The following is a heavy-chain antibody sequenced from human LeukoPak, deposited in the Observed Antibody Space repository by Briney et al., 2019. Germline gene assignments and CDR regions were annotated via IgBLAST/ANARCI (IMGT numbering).Heavy chain of an antibody. CDR1: GFTFNRYG. J-gene: IGHJ3*02. Sequence: PGGSLRLSCAASGFTFNRYGMYWVRQAPGKGLEWVSFIRYDGSGRYYADSVKGRFTISRDNSKNMMYLQMNSLRAEDTALYYCAKGARELLDAFDIWGQGTMVTVSS. D-gene: IGHD1-26*01. CDR2: IRYDGSGR. CDR3: AKGARELLDAFDI. V-gene: IGHV3-30*02.